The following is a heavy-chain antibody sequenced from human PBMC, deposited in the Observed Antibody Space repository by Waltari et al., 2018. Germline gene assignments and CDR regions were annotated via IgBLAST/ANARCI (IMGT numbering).Heavy chain of an antibody. Sequence: QVQLVQSGAEVKKPGSSVKVSCKASGGTFSSYAISWVRQAPGQGLEWMGGIIPIFGTANYAQKCQGRGTSTADESTSTAYMELSSLRSEDTAVYYCARSQRRYYDSSGYYDYWGQGTLVTVSS. V-gene: IGHV1-69*01. CDR3: ARSQRRYYDSSGYYDY. CDR1: GGTFSSYA. D-gene: IGHD3-22*01. CDR2: IIPIFGTA. J-gene: IGHJ4*02.